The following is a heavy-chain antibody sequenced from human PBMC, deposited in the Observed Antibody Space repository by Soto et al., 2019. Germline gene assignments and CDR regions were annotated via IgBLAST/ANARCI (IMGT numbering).Heavy chain of an antibody. Sequence: PSETLSLTCAVSGGSISSTNWWSWVRQSPGKGLEWIGAIYHNGSPAYNPSLKRRVTLSVDMSKNHVCLKWTAVTAADSAMYFCGRWLGTSYGMDVWGQGTAVTVSS. V-gene: IGHV4-4*02. CDR1: GGSISSTNW. D-gene: IGHD3-10*01. J-gene: IGHJ6*02. CDR2: IYHNGSP. CDR3: GRWLGTSYGMDV.